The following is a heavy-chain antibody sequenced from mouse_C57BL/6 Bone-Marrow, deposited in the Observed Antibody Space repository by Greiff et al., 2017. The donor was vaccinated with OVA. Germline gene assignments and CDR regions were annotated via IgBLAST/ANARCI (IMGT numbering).Heavy chain of an antibody. V-gene: IGHV5-9*01. D-gene: IGHD1-1*01. CDR1: GFSFSSYT. Sequence: EVHLVESGGGLVKPGGSLKLSCAASGFSFSSYTMSWVRQTPEKRLEWVATISGGGGNTYYPDSVKGRFTISRDNAKNTLYLHMSSLRSEDTALYYCARDYYGSSPLGYWGQGILVPVAA. CDR3: ARDYYGSSPLGY. J-gene: IGHJ3*02. CDR2: ISGGGGNT.